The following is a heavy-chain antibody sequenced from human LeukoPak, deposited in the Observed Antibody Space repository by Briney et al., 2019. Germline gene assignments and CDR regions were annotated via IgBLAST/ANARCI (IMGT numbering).Heavy chain of an antibody. V-gene: IGHV3-21*04. Sequence: GGSLRLSCAASGFTFSSYSMNWVRQAPGKGLEWVSSISSSSSYIYYADSVEGRFTISRDNAKNSLYLQMNSLRAEDTALYYCAKDPKAIYGSGSFFDYWGQGTLVTVSS. D-gene: IGHD3-10*01. J-gene: IGHJ4*02. CDR2: ISSSSSYI. CDR1: GFTFSSYS. CDR3: AKDPKAIYGSGSFFDY.